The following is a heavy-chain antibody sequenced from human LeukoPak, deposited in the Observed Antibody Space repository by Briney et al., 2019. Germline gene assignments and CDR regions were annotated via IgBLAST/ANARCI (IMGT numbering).Heavy chain of an antibody. Sequence: ASVKVSCKASGYTFTSYDINWVRQAPGQGLEWMGGIIPIFGTANCAQKFQGRVTITADESTSTAYMELSSLRSEDTAVYYCATETPMVRGEYDYWGQGTLVTVSS. D-gene: IGHD3-10*01. J-gene: IGHJ4*02. CDR1: GYTFTSYD. CDR3: ATETPMVRGEYDY. V-gene: IGHV1-69*13. CDR2: IIPIFGTA.